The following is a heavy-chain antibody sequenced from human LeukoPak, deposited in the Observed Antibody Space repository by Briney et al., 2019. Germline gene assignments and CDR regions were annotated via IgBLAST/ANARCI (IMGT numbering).Heavy chain of an antibody. Sequence: SETLSLSCTVSGGSISTYYWSWIRQPAGKGLEWIGRIYSSGSTTYNPSLKSRVTMPEDTSKNEVSLKLSSVTAADTAVYYCARDSSLSSWAFDVWGQGTTVTVSS. CDR1: GGSISTYY. J-gene: IGHJ3*01. CDR2: IYSSGST. CDR3: ARDSSLSSWAFDV. D-gene: IGHD2-2*01. V-gene: IGHV4-4*07.